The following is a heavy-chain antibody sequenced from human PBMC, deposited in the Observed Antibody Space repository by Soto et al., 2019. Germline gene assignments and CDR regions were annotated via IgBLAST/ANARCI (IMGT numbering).Heavy chain of an antibody. CDR3: AKGRGASGRLTPRVDF. Sequence: ESGGGLVPPGGSLRLSCAASGFTFNNYAMTWVRQAPGKGLEWVSAISGGGDTTSYADSVKGRFTVSRDGSKNTLYLQMTSLRAEDTALYYCAKGRGASGRLTPRVDFWGQGTLVTVSS. J-gene: IGHJ4*02. CDR2: ISGGGDTT. CDR1: GFTFNNYA. D-gene: IGHD3-10*01. V-gene: IGHV3-23*01.